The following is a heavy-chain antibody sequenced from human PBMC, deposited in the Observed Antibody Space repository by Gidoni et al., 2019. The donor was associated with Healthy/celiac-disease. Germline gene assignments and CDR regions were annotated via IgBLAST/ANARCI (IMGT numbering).Heavy chain of an antibody. CDR2: ISYDGSNK. D-gene: IGHD1-26*01. V-gene: IGHV3-30*03. J-gene: IGHJ4*02. Sequence: QVQLVESGGGVVQPGRSLRLSCAASGFTFSSYGMHWVRQAPGKGLEWVAVISYDGSNKYYADSVKGRFTISRDNSKNTLYLQMNSLRAEDTAVYYCASEWELLPFDYWGQETLVTVSS. CDR3: ASEWELLPFDY. CDR1: GFTFSSYG.